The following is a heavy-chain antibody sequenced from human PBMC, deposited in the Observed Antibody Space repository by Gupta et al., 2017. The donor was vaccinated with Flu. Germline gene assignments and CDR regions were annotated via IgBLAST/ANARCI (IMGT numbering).Heavy chain of an antibody. V-gene: IGHV1-69*01. D-gene: IGHD2-15*01. CDR3: ARGSVVVVAATLNYYYGMDV. J-gene: IGHJ6*02. CDR2: IIPIFGTA. CDR1: GGTFSSYA. Sequence: QVQLVQSGAEVKKPGSSVKVSCKASGGTFSSYAISWVRQAPGQGLEWMGGIIPIFGTANYAQKFQGRVTITADESTSTAYMELSSLRSEDTAVYYCARGSVVVVAATLNYYYGMDVWGQGTTVTVSS.